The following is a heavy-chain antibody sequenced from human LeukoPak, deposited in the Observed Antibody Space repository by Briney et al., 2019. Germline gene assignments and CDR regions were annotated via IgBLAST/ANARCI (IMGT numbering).Heavy chain of an antibody. CDR3: ARGMATINWYFDL. D-gene: IGHD5-24*01. CDR2: IYYSGST. CDR1: GGSISSSSYY. V-gene: IGHV4-39*01. J-gene: IGHJ2*01. Sequence: PETLSLTCTVSGGSISSSSYYWGWIRQPPGKGLEWIGSIYYSGSTYYNPSLKSRVTISVDTSKNQFSLKLSSVTAADTAVYYCARGMATINWYFDLWGRGTLVTVSS.